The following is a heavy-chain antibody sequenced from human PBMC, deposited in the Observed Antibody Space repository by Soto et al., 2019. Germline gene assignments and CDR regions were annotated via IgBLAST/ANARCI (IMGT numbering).Heavy chain of an antibody. CDR2: ISAYNGNT. V-gene: IGHV1-18*01. Sequence: ASVKVSCKASGYTFTSYCISWVRQAPGQGLEWMGWISAYNGNTNYAQKLQGRVTMTTDTSTSTAYMELRSLRSDDTAVYYCARDLGYYYGSGSYYTVYYWGQGTLVTVSS. D-gene: IGHD3-10*01. J-gene: IGHJ4*02. CDR3: ARDLGYYYGSGSYYTVYY. CDR1: GYTFTSYC.